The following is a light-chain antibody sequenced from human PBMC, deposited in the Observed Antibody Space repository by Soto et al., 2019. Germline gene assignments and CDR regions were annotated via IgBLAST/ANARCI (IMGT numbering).Light chain of an antibody. Sequence: DIQMTQSPSSLSASVGDRVTITCRASQGISKYLAWYQQKPGKVPKVLIYAASTLQSGVPSRFSGSGYGTDFALTISRLQPEDVATYYCQKYNCAPLTFGGGTQVEIK. J-gene: IGKJ4*01. V-gene: IGKV1-27*01. CDR3: QKYNCAPLT. CDR2: AAS. CDR1: QGISKY.